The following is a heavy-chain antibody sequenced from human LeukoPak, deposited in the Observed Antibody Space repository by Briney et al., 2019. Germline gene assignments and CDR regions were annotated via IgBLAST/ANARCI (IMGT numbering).Heavy chain of an antibody. CDR1: GGSISSYY. CDR2: MYISGST. CDR3: AREFGYSSGSDAFDI. Sequence: KPSETLSLTCTVSGGSISSYYWNWIRQPAGKGLEWIGRMYISGSTNYNPSLKSRVTISVDTSKNQFSLKLSSVTAADTAVYYCAREFGYSSGSDAFDIWGQGTMVTVSS. D-gene: IGHD6-19*01. V-gene: IGHV4-4*07. J-gene: IGHJ3*02.